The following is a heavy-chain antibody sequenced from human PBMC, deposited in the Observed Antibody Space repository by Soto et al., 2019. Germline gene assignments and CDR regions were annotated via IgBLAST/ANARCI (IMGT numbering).Heavy chain of an antibody. J-gene: IGHJ4*02. CDR2: IYHSRST. Sequence: SETLSLTCAVSGVSISSSNWWSWVRQPPGKGLEWIGEIYHSRSTNYNPSLKSRVTISVDKSKNQFSLKLSSVTAADTAVYYWARMHYYNSSGPSHAWDYWGKGTLATVTS. CDR3: ARMHYYNSSGPSHAWDY. D-gene: IGHD3-22*01. V-gene: IGHV4-4*02. CDR1: GVSISSSNW.